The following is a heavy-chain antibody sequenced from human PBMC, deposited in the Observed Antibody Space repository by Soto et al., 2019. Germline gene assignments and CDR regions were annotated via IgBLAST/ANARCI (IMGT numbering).Heavy chain of an antibody. D-gene: IGHD3-22*01. CDR1: GFSFSRYW. J-gene: IGHJ4*02. V-gene: IGHV5-10-1*03. CDR3: AWTYYSDSSGYPVLDY. CDR2: IDPSDSYT. Sequence: EVRLVQSGADVKRPGESLRISCKSSGFSFSRYWINWVRQMPGKGLEWMGRIDPSDSYTNYSPSFEGHVTMSADKSISTAYLQWSSLKASDSAMYYCAWTYYSDSSGYPVLDYWGQGTLVTVSS.